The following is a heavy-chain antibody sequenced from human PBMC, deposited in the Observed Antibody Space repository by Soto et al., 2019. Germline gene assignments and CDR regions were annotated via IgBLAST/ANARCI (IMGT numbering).Heavy chain of an antibody. CDR2: IYYSGST. CDR1: GGSISSGGYY. V-gene: IGHV4-31*03. Sequence: QVQLQESGPGLVKPSQTLSLTCTVSGGSISSGGYYWSWIRQHPGKGLEWIGYIYYSGSTYYNPSLKSRVTISVDTSKNQFSLKLSSVTAADTAVYYCAREGSSSYYYGSGSYYPRAADAFDIWGQGTMVTVSS. CDR3: AREGSSSYYYGSGSYYPRAADAFDI. D-gene: IGHD3-10*01. J-gene: IGHJ3*02.